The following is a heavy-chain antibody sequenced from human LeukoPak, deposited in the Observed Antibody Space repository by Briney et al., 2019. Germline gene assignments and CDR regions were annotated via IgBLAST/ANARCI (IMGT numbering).Heavy chain of an antibody. CDR1: GFTFSSYA. D-gene: IGHD1-26*01. CDR3: ARGYSGSYGFFDY. V-gene: IGHV3-64*01. J-gene: IGHJ4*02. Sequence: GGSLRLSCAASGFTFSSYAMHWVRKAPGKGLEYVSAISSNGGSTYYANSVKGRFTISRDNSKNTLYLQMGSLRAEDMAVYYCARGYSGSYGFFDYWGQGTLVTVSS. CDR2: ISSNGGST.